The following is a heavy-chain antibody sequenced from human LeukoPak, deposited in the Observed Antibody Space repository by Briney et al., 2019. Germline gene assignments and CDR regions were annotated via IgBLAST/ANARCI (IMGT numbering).Heavy chain of an antibody. V-gene: IGHV1-18*01. CDR1: GYTFTGYG. D-gene: IGHD5-24*01. CDR3: ARGRGQRLDGCNFDGAFDI. CDR2: ISAYNGNT. J-gene: IGHJ3*02. Sequence: GASVKVSCKASGYTFTGYGISWVRQAPGQGLEWMGWISAYNGNTNYAQKLQGRVTMTTDTSTSTAYMELRSLRSDDTAVYYCARGRGQRLDGCNFDGAFDIWGQGTMVTVSS.